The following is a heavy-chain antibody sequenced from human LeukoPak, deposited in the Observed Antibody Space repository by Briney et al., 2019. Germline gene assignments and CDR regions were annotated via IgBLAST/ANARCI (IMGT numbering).Heavy chain of an antibody. CDR3: LKRWSGDELDY. CDR1: GFTFSSYG. D-gene: IGHD3-3*01. V-gene: IGHV3-64D*09. Sequence: GGSLRLSSSASGFTFSSYGMHCVRQAPGKGLEYVSAISNNGGSTYYADSVKGRFTISRDNSKNTLYLQMSSLRIEDTAVYYCLKRWSGDELDYWRQGTLVTVSS. CDR2: ISNNGGST. J-gene: IGHJ4*02.